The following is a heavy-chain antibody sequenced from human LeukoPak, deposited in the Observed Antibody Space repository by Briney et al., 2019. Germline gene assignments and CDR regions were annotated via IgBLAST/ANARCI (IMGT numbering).Heavy chain of an antibody. J-gene: IGHJ4*02. CDR3: ARERLGSSWGEDLGY. CDR2: INPNSGGT. D-gene: IGHD6-6*01. V-gene: IGHV1-2*02. Sequence: ASVKVSCKASGYTFTGYYMHWVRQAPGQGLEWMGWINPNSGGTNYAQKFQGRVTMTRDTSISTAYMELSRLRSDGTAVYYCARERLGSSWGEDLGYWGQGTLVTVSS. CDR1: GYTFTGYY.